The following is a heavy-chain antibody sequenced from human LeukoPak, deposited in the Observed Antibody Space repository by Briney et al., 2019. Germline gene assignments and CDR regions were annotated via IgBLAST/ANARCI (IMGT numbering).Heavy chain of an antibody. CDR3: ASLYGEILDY. D-gene: IGHD4-17*01. CDR2: ISSISTTI. J-gene: IGHJ4*02. CDR1: GFSFSSYD. V-gene: IGHV3-48*01. Sequence: GGPLRLSCTASGFSFSSYDMNWVRQAPGRELEWVSHISSISTTIYYTDSVKGRFTISRDNAKNSLYLQMNSLRVEDTGVYYCASLYGEILDYWGQGTLVTVSS.